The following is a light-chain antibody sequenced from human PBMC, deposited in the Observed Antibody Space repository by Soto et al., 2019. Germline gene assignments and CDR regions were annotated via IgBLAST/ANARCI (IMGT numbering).Light chain of an antibody. J-gene: IGKJ4*01. CDR3: QQRSDWPLT. V-gene: IGKV3-11*01. CDR2: GAS. Sequence: EIVLTQSPATLSLSPGERATLSCKASQNIRSHLAWYLQKPGQPPRLLIFGASNRATGIPAGFSGSGSGTDFTLTISSLEPEDSGLYYCQQRSDWPLTFGGGARVEVK. CDR1: QNIRSH.